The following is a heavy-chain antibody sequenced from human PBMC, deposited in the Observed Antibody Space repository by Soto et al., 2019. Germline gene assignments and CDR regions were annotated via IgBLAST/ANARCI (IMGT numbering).Heavy chain of an antibody. CDR3: ARTKCSGGSCYSWYLDY. J-gene: IGHJ4*02. CDR1: GGSITTGGYY. V-gene: IGHV4-31*03. Sequence: PSETMSLTCTVSGGSITTGGYYWCWIRQLPGKGLEWIGHRYYSESTYYNPSLKSRVSLSLDTSKNQFSLKLSFVTAADTAMYYCARTKCSGGSCYSWYLDYWGQGTSVTVSS. CDR2: RYYSEST. D-gene: IGHD2-15*01.